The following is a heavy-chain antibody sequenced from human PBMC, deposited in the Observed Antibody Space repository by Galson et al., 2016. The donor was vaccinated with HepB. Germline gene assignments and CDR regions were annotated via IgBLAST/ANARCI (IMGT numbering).Heavy chain of an antibody. J-gene: IGHJ6*02. CDR3: AREGDHYGDFFRQYYHYGMDI. CDR2: MSYRGNT. D-gene: IGHD4-17*01. CDR1: GDSIISGGSH. V-gene: IGHV4-31*11. Sequence: TLSLTCGVSGDSIISGGSHWTWIRQHPGKGLEWIGYMSYRGNTYYNPSLKTRVSISIDTSKNQFSLKLNSATAADTAVYYCAREGDHYGDFFRQYYHYGMDIWGQGTTVTVSS.